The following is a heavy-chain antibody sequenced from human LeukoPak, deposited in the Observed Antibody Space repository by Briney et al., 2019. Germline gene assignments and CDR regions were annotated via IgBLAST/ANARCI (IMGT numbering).Heavy chain of an antibody. CDR2: ISSSRSYI. J-gene: IGHJ4*02. CDR3: ARYSSQKHFFDY. V-gene: IGHV3-21*01. D-gene: IGHD6-13*01. Sequence: PGGSLRLSCAASGFTFSSYSMNWVRQAPGKGLEWVSSISSSRSYIYYADSVKGRFTISRDNAKNSLYLQMNSLRAEDTAVYYCARYSSQKHFFDYWGQGTLVTVSS. CDR1: GFTFSSYS.